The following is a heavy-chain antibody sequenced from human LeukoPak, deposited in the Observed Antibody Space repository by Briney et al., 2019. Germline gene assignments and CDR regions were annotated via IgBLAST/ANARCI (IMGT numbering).Heavy chain of an antibody. Sequence: QAGGSLRLSCAASGLPFRTYWMNWVRHAPGKGLEWVSFISSSSRTIYYSDSVKGRFTISRDNAKNSLFLQMNSLRAEDTAVYYCARERAKFGREWLAPSDAFDIWGQGTMVTVSS. CDR2: ISSSSRTI. D-gene: IGHD6-19*01. V-gene: IGHV3-48*01. CDR1: GLPFRTYW. CDR3: ARERAKFGREWLAPSDAFDI. J-gene: IGHJ3*02.